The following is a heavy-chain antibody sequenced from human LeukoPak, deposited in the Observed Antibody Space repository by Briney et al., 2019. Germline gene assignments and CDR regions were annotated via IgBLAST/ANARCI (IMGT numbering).Heavy chain of an antibody. J-gene: IGHJ3*02. CDR3: AKDFKPYSRHDAFDI. CDR1: GFTFSSYS. V-gene: IGHV3-21*01. D-gene: IGHD6-13*01. CDR2: ISSSSSYI. Sequence: GGSLRLSCAASGFTFSSYSMNWVRQAPGKGLEWVSSISSSSSYIDYADSVKGRFTISRDNAKNSLNLQMNSLRAEDTAVYYCAKDFKPYSRHDAFDIWGQGTMVTVSS.